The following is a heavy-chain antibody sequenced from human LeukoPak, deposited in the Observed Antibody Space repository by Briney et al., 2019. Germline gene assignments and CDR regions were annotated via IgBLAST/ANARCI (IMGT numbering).Heavy chain of an antibody. CDR3: ARVRGSYCSDH. J-gene: IGHJ4*02. CDR1: GFTFGDYY. Sequence: KTGGSLRLSCAASGFTFGDYYMSWIRQTPGKGLEWVSYISTSGTTIHYADSGKGRFTISRDNAKNSLYLQMNSLRAEDTAVYYCARVRGSYCSDHWGQGILVIVSS. CDR2: ISTSGTTI. D-gene: IGHD1-26*01. V-gene: IGHV3-11*04.